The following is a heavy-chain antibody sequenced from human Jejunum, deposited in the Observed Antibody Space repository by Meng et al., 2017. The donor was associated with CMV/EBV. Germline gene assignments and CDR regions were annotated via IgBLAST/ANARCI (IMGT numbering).Heavy chain of an antibody. V-gene: IGHV1-18*01. CDR3: ARVEVVITSGEY. D-gene: IGHD3-3*01. CDR1: GYTFTNYG. CDR2: ISAYNGNT. J-gene: IGHJ4*02. Sequence: QGQLGQSGGEVKEPGDSLKVSCKASGYTFTNYGITWVRQAPGPGLEWMGWISAYNGNTNYAQTLQGRVNMATDTSTSTAYMELRSLRSYDTAVYYCARVEVVITSGEYWGQGTLVTVFS.